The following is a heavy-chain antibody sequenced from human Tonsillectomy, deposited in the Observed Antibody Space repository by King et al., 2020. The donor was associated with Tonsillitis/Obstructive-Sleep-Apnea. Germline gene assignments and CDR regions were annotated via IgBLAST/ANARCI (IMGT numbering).Heavy chain of an antibody. CDR3: TGGARPYAFDM. CDR2: IRSKAYGGTT. CDR1: GFTFGDYA. J-gene: IGHJ3*02. V-gene: IGHV3-49*04. D-gene: IGHD6-6*01. Sequence: VQLVESGGGLVQPGRSLRLSCTASGFTFGDYAMSWVRQAPGKGLEWVGFIRSKAYGGTTEYAASVKGRFTISRDDSKSIAYMQMNSLKTEDTAVYYWTGGARPYAFDMWGQGTMVTVSS.